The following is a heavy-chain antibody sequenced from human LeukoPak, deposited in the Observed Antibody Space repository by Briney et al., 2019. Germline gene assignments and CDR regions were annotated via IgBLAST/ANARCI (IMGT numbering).Heavy chain of an antibody. CDR3: ARARTTRDGYNYGAFDI. Sequence: GASVKVSCKASGYTFTSYYMHWVRQAPGQGLEWMGIINPSGGSTSYAQKFQGRVTITADESTSTAYMELSSLRSEDTAVYYCARARTTRDGYNYGAFDIWGQGTMVTVSS. J-gene: IGHJ3*02. D-gene: IGHD5-24*01. CDR1: GYTFTSYY. V-gene: IGHV1-46*01. CDR2: INPSGGST.